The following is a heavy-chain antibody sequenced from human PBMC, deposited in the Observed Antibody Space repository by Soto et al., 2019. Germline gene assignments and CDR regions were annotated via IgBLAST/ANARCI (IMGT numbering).Heavy chain of an antibody. CDR1: GFTFTSSA. CDR3: AADIAVPAVGSGYYYYGMDV. V-gene: IGHV1-58*01. D-gene: IGHD3-10*01. Sequence: QMQLVQSGPEVKKPGTSVKVSCKASGFTFTSSAVQWVRQARGQRLEWIGWIAVGSGNTNYAQKFQERVAITRDMSTSTAYLELSSLRSEDTAVYYCAADIAVPAVGSGYYYYGMDVWGQGTTVTVSS. CDR2: IAVGSGNT. J-gene: IGHJ6*02.